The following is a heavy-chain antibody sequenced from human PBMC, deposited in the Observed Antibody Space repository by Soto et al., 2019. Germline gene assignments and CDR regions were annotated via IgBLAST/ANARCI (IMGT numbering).Heavy chain of an antibody. Sequence: GGSLRLSCAASGFTFSSYSMNWVRQAPGKGLEWVSSISSSSSYIYYADSVKGRFTISRDNAKNSLYLQMNSLRAEDTAVYYCARERSHGSGSYYLPSLPDYWGQGTLVTVSS. J-gene: IGHJ4*02. D-gene: IGHD3-10*01. V-gene: IGHV3-21*01. CDR2: ISSSSSYI. CDR1: GFTFSSYS. CDR3: ARERSHGSGSYYLPSLPDY.